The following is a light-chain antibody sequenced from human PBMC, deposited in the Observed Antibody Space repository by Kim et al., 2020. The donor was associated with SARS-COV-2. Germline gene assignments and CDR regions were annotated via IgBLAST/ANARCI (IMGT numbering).Light chain of an antibody. J-gene: IGLJ3*02. CDR3: QVWDSHTYHWV. CDR2: YDT. Sequence: SYELTQPPSVSVAPGKTASITCGGDNLEIKSVHWYQQKPGQSPVVVIYYDTDRPSGIPERVSGSKSENTANLTISRVEAGDEADYYCQVWDSHTYHWVFG. CDR1: NLEIKS. V-gene: IGLV3-21*04.